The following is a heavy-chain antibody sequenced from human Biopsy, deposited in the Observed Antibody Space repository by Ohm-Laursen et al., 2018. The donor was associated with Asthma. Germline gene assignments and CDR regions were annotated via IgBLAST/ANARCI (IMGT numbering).Heavy chain of an antibody. CDR3: ARAVDYSHYYGIDV. CDR2: ISVYNGNT. V-gene: IGHV1-18*01. D-gene: IGHD3-10*01. J-gene: IGHJ6*02. CDR1: GYTFNSAG. Sequence: SVKVSCKTSGYTFNSAGVTWVRQAPGQGLEWMGWISVYNGNTKVAQKLQDRVTMITDTSASTAYMELRSLRSDDTAVYFCARAVDYSHYYGIDVWGQGTTVTVS.